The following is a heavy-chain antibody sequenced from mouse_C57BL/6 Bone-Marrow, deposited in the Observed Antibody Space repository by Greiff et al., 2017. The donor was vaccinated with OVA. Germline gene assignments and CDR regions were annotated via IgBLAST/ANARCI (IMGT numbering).Heavy chain of an antibody. CDR2: IDPSDSYT. V-gene: IGHV1-59*01. Sequence: QVQLQQPGAELVRPGTSVKLSCKASGYTFTSYWMHWVKQRPGQGLEWIGVIDPSDSYTNYNQKFKGKATLTVDTSSSTAYMQLSSLTSEDSAVYYCAGLLRSYYAMDYWGQGTSVTVSS. CDR3: AGLLRSYYAMDY. J-gene: IGHJ4*01. D-gene: IGHD1-1*01. CDR1: GYTFTSYW.